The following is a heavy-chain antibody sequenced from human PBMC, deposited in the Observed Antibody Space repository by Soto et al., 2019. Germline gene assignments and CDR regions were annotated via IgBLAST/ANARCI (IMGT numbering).Heavy chain of an antibody. CDR3: ASQDFCSCHDPYYF. Sequence: SETLSLTCTVSGGSISSNYRSCLRQPSGKGLESIGYIYYSGSTNYNPSLKTGVSISLDRSTNQFSLKLRSVTAAHTDVYYCASQDFCSCHDPYYFWRQGTMVTVSS. CDR1: GGSISSNY. V-gene: IGHV4-59*01. CDR2: IYYSGST. J-gene: IGHJ3*01. D-gene: IGHD3-3*01.